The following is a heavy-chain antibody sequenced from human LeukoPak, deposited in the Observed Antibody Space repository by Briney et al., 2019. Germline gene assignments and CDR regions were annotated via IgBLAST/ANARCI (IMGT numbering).Heavy chain of an antibody. CDR3: AREIVSGWWDAFDI. V-gene: IGHV3-48*01. CDR1: GFTFSSYS. CDR2: ISSSSSTI. D-gene: IGHD6-19*01. J-gene: IGHJ3*02. Sequence: PGGSLRLSCAASGFTFSSYSMNWVRQAPGKGLEWVSYISSSSSTIYYAVSVKGRFTISRDNAKNSLYLQMNSLRAEDTAVYYCAREIVSGWWDAFDIWGQGTMVTVSS.